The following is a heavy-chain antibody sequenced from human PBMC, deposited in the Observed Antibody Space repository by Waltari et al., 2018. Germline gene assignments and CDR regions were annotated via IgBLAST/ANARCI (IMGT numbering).Heavy chain of an antibody. CDR3: ALTLVRGVIMYKFDY. Sequence: QVQLVESGGGVVQPGRSLRLSCAASGFTFSSYAMHWVRQAPGKGLEWVEVISYDGSNKYYADSVKGRFTISRDNSKNTLYLQMNSLRAEDTAVYYCALTLVRGVIMYKFDYWGQGTLVTVSS. V-gene: IGHV3-30*01. CDR1: GFTFSSYA. CDR2: ISYDGSNK. D-gene: IGHD3-10*01. J-gene: IGHJ4*02.